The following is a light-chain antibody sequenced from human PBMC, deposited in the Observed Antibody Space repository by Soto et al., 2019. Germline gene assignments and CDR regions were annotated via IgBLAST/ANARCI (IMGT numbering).Light chain of an antibody. V-gene: IGLV2-11*01. CDR2: DVS. CDR1: SSDVGGYNY. CDR3: SSYNSSSTLYV. Sequence: QSALTQPRSASGSPGQSITISCTGTSSDVGGYNYVSWYQQHPAKAPKLIIFDVSKRPSGVPNRFSGSKSGNTASLTISGLRAEDEDDYYCSSYNSSSTLYVFGTGTKVTVL. J-gene: IGLJ1*01.